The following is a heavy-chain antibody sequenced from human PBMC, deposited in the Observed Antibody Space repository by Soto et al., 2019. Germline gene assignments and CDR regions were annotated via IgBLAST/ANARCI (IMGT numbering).Heavy chain of an antibody. D-gene: IGHD7-27*01. Sequence: QVQLVESGGGVVQPGRSLRLSCAASGFTFSSYGMHWVRQAPGKGLEWVAVISYDGINKYYADSVKGRFTISRDNSKNTLYLQMTSLRAEDTAVYYCAKDLGHGGRGAFDIWGQGTMVTVSS. V-gene: IGHV3-30*18. CDR3: AKDLGHGGRGAFDI. CDR1: GFTFSSYG. J-gene: IGHJ3*02. CDR2: ISYDGINK.